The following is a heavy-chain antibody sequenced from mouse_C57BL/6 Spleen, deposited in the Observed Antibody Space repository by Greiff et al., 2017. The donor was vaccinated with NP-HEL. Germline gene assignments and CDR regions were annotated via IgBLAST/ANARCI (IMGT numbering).Heavy chain of an antibody. D-gene: IGHD1-1*01. V-gene: IGHV1-64*01. CDR1: GYTFTSYW. J-gene: IGHJ4*01. CDR2: IHPNSGST. Sequence: QVQLQQPGAELVKPGASVKLSCKASGYTFTSYWMHWVKQRPGQGLEWIGMIHPNSGSTNYNEKFKSKATLTVDKSSSTAYMQLSSLTSEDSAVYYCARCYGSSYERGAMDYWGQGTSVTVSS. CDR3: ARCYGSSYERGAMDY.